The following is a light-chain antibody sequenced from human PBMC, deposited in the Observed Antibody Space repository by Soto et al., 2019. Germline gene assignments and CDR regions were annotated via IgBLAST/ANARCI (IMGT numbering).Light chain of an antibody. V-gene: IGKV3-15*01. J-gene: IGKJ5*01. CDR1: QSVGTN. Sequence: EIELTQSPATLSLSPGERATLSCRASQSVGTNLVWYQHKPGQAPRPLIYGASIRATGIPARFSASGSGTDFTLTISSLQPEDVGTYYCQNYNSAPITFGQGTRLEIK. CDR3: QNYNSAPIT. CDR2: GAS.